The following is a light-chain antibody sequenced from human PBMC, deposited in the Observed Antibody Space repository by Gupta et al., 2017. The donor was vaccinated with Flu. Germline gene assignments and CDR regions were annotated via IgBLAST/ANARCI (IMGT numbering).Light chain of an antibody. CDR3: SSDTRVTRCV. Sequence: QSALSQPASVSGSPGQSITISCSGSSSDVGGYNYVSWYQQYPGRAPKLLIYEVSNRPSAVSNRFSGSKSGITASLTISGRQAEDEADYYCSSDTRVTRCVFGTGTKFTVL. V-gene: IGLV2-14*01. J-gene: IGLJ1*01. CDR2: EVS. CDR1: SSDVGGYNY.